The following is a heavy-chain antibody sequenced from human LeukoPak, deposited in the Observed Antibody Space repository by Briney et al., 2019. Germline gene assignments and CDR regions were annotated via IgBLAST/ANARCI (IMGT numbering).Heavy chain of an antibody. CDR1: GFTFSSHW. J-gene: IGHJ4*02. CDR3: ARAGYRSGWSFDY. Sequence: GGSLRLSCAASGFTFSSHWIHWVRQAPGKGLVWVSRVNSDGSSTSYADSVKGRFTISRDNAKNTLYLQMNSLRVEDTAVYYCARAGYRSGWSFDYWGQGTLVTVSS. D-gene: IGHD6-19*01. V-gene: IGHV3-74*01. CDR2: VNSDGSST.